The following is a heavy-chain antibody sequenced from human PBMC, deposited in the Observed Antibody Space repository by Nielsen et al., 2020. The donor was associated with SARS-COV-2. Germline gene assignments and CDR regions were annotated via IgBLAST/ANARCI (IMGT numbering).Heavy chain of an antibody. CDR1: GFTFSSYA. V-gene: IGHV3-30-3*01. CDR2: ISYDGSNK. Sequence: GGSLRLSCAASGFTFSSYAMHWVRQAPGKGLEWVAVISYDGSNKYYADSVKGRFTISRDNSKNTLYLQMNSLRAEDTAVYYCARDFIVGFASHQIKIAVASGFDPWGQGTLVTVSS. D-gene: IGHD6-19*01. J-gene: IGHJ5*02. CDR3: ARDFIVGFASHQIKIAVASGFDP.